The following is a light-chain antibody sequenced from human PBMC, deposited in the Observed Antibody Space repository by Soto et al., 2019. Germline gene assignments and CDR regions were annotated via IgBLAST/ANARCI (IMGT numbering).Light chain of an antibody. Sequence: QTVVTQEPSLTVSPGGTFTLTCASSTGAVTSAYYPNWFQQKPGQAPRALIYNINNRHSWTPARFSGSLLGGKAALTLSGVQPEDEAEYYCLLYDGGAVVFGGGTKLTVL. CDR2: NIN. CDR1: TGAVTSAYY. V-gene: IGLV7-43*01. J-gene: IGLJ2*01. CDR3: LLYDGGAVV.